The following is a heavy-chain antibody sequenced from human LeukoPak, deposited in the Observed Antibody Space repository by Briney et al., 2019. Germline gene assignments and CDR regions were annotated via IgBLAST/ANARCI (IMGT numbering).Heavy chain of an antibody. CDR2: IIPIFGTA. V-gene: IGHV1-69*13. Sequence: SVKVSCKASGGTFSSYAISWVRQAPGQGLEWMGGIIPIFGTANYAQKFQGRVTITADESTSTAYMELSSLRSEDTAVCYCARGRDYDILTGYSNYYGMDVWGQGTTVTVSS. CDR3: ARGRDYDILTGYSNYYGMDV. CDR1: GGTFSSYA. J-gene: IGHJ6*02. D-gene: IGHD3-9*01.